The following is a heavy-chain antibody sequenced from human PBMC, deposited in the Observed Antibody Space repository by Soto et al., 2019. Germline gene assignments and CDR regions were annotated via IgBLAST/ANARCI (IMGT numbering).Heavy chain of an antibody. CDR3: AGESIAVAGTSGARHYYYGMDV. CDR2: ISAYNGNT. Sequence: QVQLVQSGAEVKKPGASVKVSCKASGYTFTSYGISWVRQAPGQGLEWMGWISAYNGNTNYAQKLRGRVTMTTETSTSTAYLGLRSLRYDDTAVYYCAGESIAVAGTSGARHYYYGMDVWGQGTTVTVSS. D-gene: IGHD6-19*01. CDR1: GYTFTSYG. V-gene: IGHV1-18*01. J-gene: IGHJ6*02.